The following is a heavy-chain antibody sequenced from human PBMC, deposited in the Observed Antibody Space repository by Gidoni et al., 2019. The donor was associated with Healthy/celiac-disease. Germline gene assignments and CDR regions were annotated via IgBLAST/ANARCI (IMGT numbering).Heavy chain of an antibody. J-gene: IGHJ6*02. CDR1: GYTFTGYY. Sequence: QVQLVQSGAEVKKPGASVKVSCKASGYTFTGYYMHWVRQAPGQGLEWMGWINPNSGGTNYAQKFQGRVTMTRDTSISTAYMELSRLRSDDTAVYYCASESAPETYYDFWSGYFGALSGMDVWGQGTTVTVSS. V-gene: IGHV1-2*02. D-gene: IGHD3-3*01. CDR3: ASESAPETYYDFWSGYFGALSGMDV. CDR2: INPNSGGT.